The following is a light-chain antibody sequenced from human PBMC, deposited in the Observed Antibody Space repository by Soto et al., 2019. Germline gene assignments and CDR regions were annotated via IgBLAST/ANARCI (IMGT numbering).Light chain of an antibody. V-gene: IGKV3-11*01. J-gene: IGKJ5*01. CDR1: QSVAYF. CDR3: QQRSNWPPIT. CDR2: DAS. Sequence: EIVLTQSPATLSLSPGERATLSCRASQSVAYFLAWYQQKPGQAPRLLIYDASNRATGVPSRFSGSGSEADLTLTINNLEPEDSAVYYCQQRSNWPPITFGQGTRLEIK.